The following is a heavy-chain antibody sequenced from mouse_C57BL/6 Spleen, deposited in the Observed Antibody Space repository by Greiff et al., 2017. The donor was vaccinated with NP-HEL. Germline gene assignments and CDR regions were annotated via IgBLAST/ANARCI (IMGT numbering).Heavy chain of an antibody. J-gene: IGHJ3*01. D-gene: IGHD1-1*01. CDR1: GYTFTSYW. CDR2: IDPSDSYT. CDR3: ARAITTVVGD. V-gene: IGHV1-69*01. Sequence: QVQLQQSGAELVMPGASVKLSCKASGYTFTSYWMHWVKQRPGQGLEWIGEIDPSDSYTNYNQKFKGKSTLTVDKSSSTAYMQLSSLTSEDSAVYYCARAITTVVGDWGQGTLVTVSA.